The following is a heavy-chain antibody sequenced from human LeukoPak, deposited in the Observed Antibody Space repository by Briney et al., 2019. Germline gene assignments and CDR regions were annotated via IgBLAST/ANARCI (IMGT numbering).Heavy chain of an antibody. CDR3: ARGQYGRSWYNWFDP. D-gene: IGHD6-13*01. V-gene: IGHV4-4*07. CDR1: GGSISSYY. Sequence: SETLSLTCTVSGGSISSYYWSWIRQPAGKGLAWIGRIYTSGSTNYNPSLKSRVTMSVDTSKNQFSLKLSSVTAADTAVYYCARGQYGRSWYNWFDPWGQGTLVTVSS. CDR2: IYTSGST. J-gene: IGHJ5*02.